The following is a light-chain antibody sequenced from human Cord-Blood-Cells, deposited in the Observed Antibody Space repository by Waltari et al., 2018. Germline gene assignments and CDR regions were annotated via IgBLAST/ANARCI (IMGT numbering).Light chain of an antibody. Sequence: QSALTQPASVSGSPGQSITISCTGTSSAVGGYNSVSWYQQHPGKAPKLRIYDVSIRPSGVSKRFSGSKSGNTASLTISGLQAEDEADYYCSSYTSSSTLVFGGGTKLTVL. CDR1: SSAVGGYNS. CDR3: SSYTSSSTLV. V-gene: IGLV2-14*01. CDR2: DVS. J-gene: IGLJ3*02.